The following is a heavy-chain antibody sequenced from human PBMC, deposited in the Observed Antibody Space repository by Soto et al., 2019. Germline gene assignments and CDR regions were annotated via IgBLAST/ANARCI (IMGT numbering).Heavy chain of an antibody. CDR3: ARARPPRIFGVVIDYYYYGMDV. V-gene: IGHV3-21*01. Sequence: GGSLRLSCAASGFTFSSYSMNWVRQAPGKGLEWVSSISSSSSYIYYADSVKGRFTISRDNAKNSLYLQMNSLRAEDTAVYYCARARPPRIFGVVIDYYYYGMDVWGQGTTVTVSS. J-gene: IGHJ6*02. CDR2: ISSSSSYI. CDR1: GFTFSSYS. D-gene: IGHD3-3*02.